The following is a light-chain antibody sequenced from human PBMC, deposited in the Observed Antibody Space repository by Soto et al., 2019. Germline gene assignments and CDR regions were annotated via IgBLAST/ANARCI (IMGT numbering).Light chain of an antibody. V-gene: IGLV2-14*03. CDR3: SSYSSSITHVV. J-gene: IGLJ2*01. CDR2: DVT. CDR1: SSDVGDFNY. Sequence: QSALTQPASVSGSPGRSVTISCTGSSSDVGDFNYVSWYQHLPGRAPKLIIYDVTNRPSGISYRFSASKSGRTASLTISGLQAEDEADYSCSSYSSSITHVVFGGGTKLTVL.